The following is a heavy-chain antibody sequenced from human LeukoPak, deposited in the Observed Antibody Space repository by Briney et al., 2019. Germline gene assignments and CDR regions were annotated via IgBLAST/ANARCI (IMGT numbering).Heavy chain of an antibody. J-gene: IGHJ3*02. Sequence: PGGSLRLSCAASGFTFSSYAMSWVRQAPGKGLEWVSAISGSGGSTYYADSVKGRFAISRDNSKNTLYLQMNSLRAEDTAVYFCAREMKVFGTDRGAFDIWGQGTMVTVSS. V-gene: IGHV3-23*01. CDR1: GFTFSSYA. CDR3: AREMKVFGTDRGAFDI. D-gene: IGHD3-10*02. CDR2: ISGSGGST.